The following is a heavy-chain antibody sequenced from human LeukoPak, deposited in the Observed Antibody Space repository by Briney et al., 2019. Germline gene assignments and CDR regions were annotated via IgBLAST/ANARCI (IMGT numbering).Heavy chain of an antibody. CDR1: GITLSNYG. CDR2: ISGSGGST. J-gene: IGHJ4*02. Sequence: GGSLRLSCAVSGITLSNYGMSWVRQAPGKGLEWVAGISGSGGSTHYADSVKGRFTISRDNPKKTLYLQMNSLTVEDTAVYFCAKRGVVIRVILVGFHKEAYYFDSWGQGALVTVSS. D-gene: IGHD3-22*01. CDR3: AKRGVVIRVILVGFHKEAYYFDS. V-gene: IGHV3-23*01.